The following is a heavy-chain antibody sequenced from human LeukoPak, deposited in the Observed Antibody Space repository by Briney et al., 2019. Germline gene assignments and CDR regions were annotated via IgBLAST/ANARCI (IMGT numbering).Heavy chain of an antibody. J-gene: IGHJ6*02. D-gene: IGHD5-18*01. CDR1: GYTFTGYY. Sequence: ASVKVSCKASGYTFTGYYMHWVRQAPGQGLEWMGWINPNSGGTNYAQKFQGRVTMTRDTSISTAYMELSRLRSDDTPVYYCARDLGDTNYGMDVWGQGTTVTVSS. CDR3: ARDLGDTNYGMDV. CDR2: INPNSGGT. V-gene: IGHV1-2*02.